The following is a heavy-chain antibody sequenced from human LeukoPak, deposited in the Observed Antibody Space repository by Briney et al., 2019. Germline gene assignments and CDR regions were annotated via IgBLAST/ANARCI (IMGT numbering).Heavy chain of an antibody. D-gene: IGHD3-22*01. CDR1: GFPFSSYW. Sequence: PGGSLRLSCVASGFPFSSYWMTWVRQAPGKGLEWVANIKQDGSKKSYVDSVKGRFTISRDNAKNSLYLQMNSLRAEDTAVYYCARDAPYHYDSSGYDYWGQGTLVTVSS. CDR3: ARDAPYHYDSSGYDY. CDR2: IKQDGSKK. J-gene: IGHJ4*02. V-gene: IGHV3-7*01.